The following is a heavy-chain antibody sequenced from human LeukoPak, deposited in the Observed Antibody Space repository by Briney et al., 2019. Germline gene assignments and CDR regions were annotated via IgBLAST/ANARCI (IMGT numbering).Heavy chain of an antibody. CDR2: IYYSGDT. D-gene: IGHD1-20*01. J-gene: IGHJ4*02. CDR3: ACVTGLYYFDF. Sequence: PSETLSLTCAVSGGSIRSGDYYWSRARQPPGKGLEWIGHIYYSGDTYYNPSLKSRVAISVDTSKNQFSLKLSSVTAADTAVYYCACVTGLYYFDFWGQGTLVTVSS. V-gene: IGHV4-30-4*01. CDR1: GGSIRSGDYY.